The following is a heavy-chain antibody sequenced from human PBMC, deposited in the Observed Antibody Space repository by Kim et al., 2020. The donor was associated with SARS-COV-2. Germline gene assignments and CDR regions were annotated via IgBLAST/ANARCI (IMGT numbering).Heavy chain of an antibody. D-gene: IGHD2-21*02. CDR1: AFTFSSYA. CDR3: AKVGRVVVVTTNLFDY. J-gene: IGHJ4*02. CDR2: ISGSGGST. V-gene: IGHV3-23*01. Sequence: GGSLRLSCAASAFTFSSYAMNWVRQAPGKGLEWVSSISGSGGSTYYADSVRGRFTISRDNSKNTLYLQMNSLRAEDTAVYYCAKVGRVVVVTTNLFDYWGQGTLVTVSS.